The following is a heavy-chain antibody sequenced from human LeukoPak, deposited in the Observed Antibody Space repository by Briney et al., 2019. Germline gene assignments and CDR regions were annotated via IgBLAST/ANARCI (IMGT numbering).Heavy chain of an antibody. CDR1: GFTFSSYS. V-gene: IGHV3-21*01. Sequence: GGSLRLSCAASGFTFSSYSMNWVRQAPGKGLEWVSSISSSSSYIYYADSVKGRFTISTDNAKNSLYLQMNSLRAEDTAVYYCARAGAAAGIFDYWGQGTLVTVSS. D-gene: IGHD6-13*01. J-gene: IGHJ4*02. CDR3: ARAGAAAGIFDY. CDR2: ISSSSSYI.